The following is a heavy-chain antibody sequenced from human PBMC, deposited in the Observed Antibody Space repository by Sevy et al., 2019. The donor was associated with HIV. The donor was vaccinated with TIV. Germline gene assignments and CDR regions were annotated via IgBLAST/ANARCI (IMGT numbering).Heavy chain of an antibody. Sequence: GGSLRLSCAASGLTFSNDNMNWVRQAPGKGLEWVSFISGESGYIYYADSVKGRFAISRDNAKNSLYLQMNSLRAEDTAVYYCARDGKVPVPGLYYFDYWGQGTLVTVSS. J-gene: IGHJ4*01. CDR2: ISGESGYI. D-gene: IGHD6-19*01. V-gene: IGHV3-21*01. CDR3: ARDGKVPVPGLYYFDY. CDR1: GLTFSNDN.